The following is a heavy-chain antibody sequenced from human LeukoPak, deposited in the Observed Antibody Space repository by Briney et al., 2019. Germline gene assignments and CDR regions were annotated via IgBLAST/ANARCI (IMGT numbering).Heavy chain of an antibody. J-gene: IGHJ4*02. CDR3: ARRAGAYSHPYDY. CDR1: EFTVSSNS. V-gene: IGHV3-53*01. D-gene: IGHD4/OR15-4a*01. CDR2: IYSDNT. Sequence: GGSLRLSCTVSEFTVSSNSMSWVRQAPGKGLEWVSFIYSDNTHYSDSVKGRFTISRDNSKNTLYLQMNSLRAEDTAVYYCARRAGAYSHPYDYWGQGTLVTVSS.